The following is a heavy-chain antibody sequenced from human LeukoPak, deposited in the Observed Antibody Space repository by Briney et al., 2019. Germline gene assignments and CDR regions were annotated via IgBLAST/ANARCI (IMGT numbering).Heavy chain of an antibody. CDR2: INPNSGGT. V-gene: IGHV1-2*02. D-gene: IGHD3-9*01. CDR3: ARDLNILTGYLDY. J-gene: IGHJ4*02. Sequence: GASVKVSCKASGYTFTGYYMHWVRQAPGQGLEWMGWINPNSGGTNYAQKFQGRVTMTRDMSISTAYMELSRLRSDDTAVYYCARDLNILTGYLDYWGQGTLVTVSS. CDR1: GYTFTGYY.